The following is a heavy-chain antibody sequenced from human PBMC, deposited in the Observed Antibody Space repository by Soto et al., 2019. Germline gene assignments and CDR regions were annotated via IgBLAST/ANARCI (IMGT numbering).Heavy chain of an antibody. CDR2: ITGSSSNL. D-gene: IGHD3-9*01. Sequence: EVQLLESGGGLEQPGGSLRLSCAASGFTFRDYAMSWVRPAPGKGLEWVTTITGSSSNLYYSDSVKGRFAISRDNSKNTLYLRMDSLTAEDTAVYYCAKGGAVYGLLTHDYWGQGTLVTVSS. V-gene: IGHV3-23*01. CDR1: GFTFRDYA. J-gene: IGHJ4*02. CDR3: AKGGAVYGLLTHDY.